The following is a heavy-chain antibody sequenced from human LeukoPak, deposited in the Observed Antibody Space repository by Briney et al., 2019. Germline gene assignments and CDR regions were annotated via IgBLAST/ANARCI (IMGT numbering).Heavy chain of an antibody. D-gene: IGHD2-2*01. Sequence: GGSLRLSCAASAFTFSSYSMNWVRQAPGKGLEWVSYISSSGSTTYYADSVKGRFTISRDNAKNSLYLQMNSLRAEGTAVYYCASYCSTTSCYAVDYWGQGTLVTVSS. V-gene: IGHV3-48*01. J-gene: IGHJ4*02. CDR3: ASYCSTTSCYAVDY. CDR1: AFTFSSYS. CDR2: ISSSGSTT.